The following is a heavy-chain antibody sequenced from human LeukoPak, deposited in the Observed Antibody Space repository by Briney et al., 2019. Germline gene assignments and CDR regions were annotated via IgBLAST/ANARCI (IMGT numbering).Heavy chain of an antibody. CDR3: ARAYYDSSGYWAYYYYGMDV. Sequence: SQTLSLTCTVSGGSISSVGYYWSWIRQPPGKGLEWIGYIYYSGSTNYNPSLKSRVTISVDTSKNQFSLKLSSVTAADTAVYYCARAYYDSSGYWAYYYYGMDVWGQGTTVTVSS. CDR2: IYYSGST. CDR1: GGSISSVGYY. V-gene: IGHV4-61*08. J-gene: IGHJ6*02. D-gene: IGHD3-22*01.